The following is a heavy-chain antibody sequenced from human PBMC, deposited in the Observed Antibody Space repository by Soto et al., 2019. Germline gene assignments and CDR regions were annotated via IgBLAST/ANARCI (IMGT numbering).Heavy chain of an antibody. CDR3: ARTISCSRCSCYPKY. V-gene: IGHV4-34*01. CDR2: INHSGST. Sequence: SETLSLTCAVHGGSFSGYYWTWIRQSPGKGLEWIGQINHSGSTSYNPSLKSRITISIDTSKNQFSLEVTSVTAADTAMYFCARTISCSRCSCYPKYWGQGTLVTVSS. J-gene: IGHJ4*02. D-gene: IGHD2-15*01. CDR1: GGSFSGYY.